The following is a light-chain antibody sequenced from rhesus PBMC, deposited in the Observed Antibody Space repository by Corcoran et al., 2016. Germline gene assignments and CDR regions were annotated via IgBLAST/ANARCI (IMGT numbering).Light chain of an antibody. Sequence: DIQMTQSPSSLSASVGDRVTLNCRTSENVKNYLNVYQQKPGKAPKHLIYKASTLQSGVPSRFSGSGSGTDYTFTISSLQSEDVATYYCQHNYGTPLTFGGGTKVEIK. CDR3: QHNYGTPLT. V-gene: IGKV1-74*01. CDR2: KAS. CDR1: ENVKNY. J-gene: IGKJ4*01.